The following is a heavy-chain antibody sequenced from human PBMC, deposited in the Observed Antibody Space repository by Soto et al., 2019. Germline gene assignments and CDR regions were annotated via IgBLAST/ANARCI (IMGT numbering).Heavy chain of an antibody. D-gene: IGHD3-16*01. J-gene: IGHJ4*02. CDR1: GFSLSTRGVG. CDR2: IYWDDAK. V-gene: IGHV2-5*02. Sequence: QITLKESGPTLVKPTQTLTLTCNFSGFSLSTRGVGVGWIRQPPGKALEWLTLIYWDDAKEYSPSLRSRITIPKETSKNHVGLTMTDMAPVDTATYYCAHKGGGDRILDYWGQGTLVTVSS. CDR3: AHKGGGDRILDY.